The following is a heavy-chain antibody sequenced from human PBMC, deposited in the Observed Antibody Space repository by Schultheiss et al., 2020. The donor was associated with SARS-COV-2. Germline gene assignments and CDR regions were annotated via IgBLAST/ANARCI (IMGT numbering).Heavy chain of an antibody. D-gene: IGHD2-2*02. V-gene: IGHV3-23*01. CDR1: GFTFTSYA. CDR2: ISGSGDST. Sequence: GGSLRLSCAASGFTFTSYAMSWVRQAPGKGLEWVSSISGSGDSTYYPDSVKGRFTIYRDNSINTLYLQMNRLRAEDTAVYYCARDRAIEYGMDVWGQGTTVTVSS. CDR3: ARDRAIEYGMDV. J-gene: IGHJ6*02.